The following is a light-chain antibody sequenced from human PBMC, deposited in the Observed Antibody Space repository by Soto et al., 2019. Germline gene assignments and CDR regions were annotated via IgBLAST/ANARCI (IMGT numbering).Light chain of an antibody. CDR3: QQYNSYST. J-gene: IGKJ1*01. CDR1: QSISSW. CDR2: KAS. Sequence: DIQMTQSPSTLSASVGDRVTITCRASQSISSWLAWYQQKPGKAPKLLIYKASTLESGVPSRFSGSGSGTEFTLTISSLQPDDFATYYCQQYNSYSTFGQGTTVDLK. V-gene: IGKV1-5*03.